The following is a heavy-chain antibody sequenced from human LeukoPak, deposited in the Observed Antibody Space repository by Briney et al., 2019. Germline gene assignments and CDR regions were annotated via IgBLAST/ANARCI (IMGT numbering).Heavy chain of an antibody. CDR3: ARDGYGDYHEYFDS. CDR1: GYTFTGYY. D-gene: IGHD4-17*01. CDR2: INPNSGGT. Sequence: ASVKVSCKASGYTFTGYYMHWVRQAPGQGLEWMGWINPNSGGTNYAQKFQGGVTMTRDTSISTAYMELSRLRSDDTAVYYCARDGYGDYHEYFDSWGQGTLVSVSS. V-gene: IGHV1-2*02. J-gene: IGHJ4*02.